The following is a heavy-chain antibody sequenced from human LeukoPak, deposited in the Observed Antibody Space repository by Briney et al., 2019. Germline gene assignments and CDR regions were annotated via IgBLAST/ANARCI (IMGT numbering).Heavy chain of an antibody. CDR2: MSAYNGKT. V-gene: IGHV1-18*01. D-gene: IGHD6-19*01. CDR3: ARDPSNTSGRNIFFDF. Sequence: GASVKVSCKASGYSFTSYGFNWVRQAPGQGLEWMGWMSAYNGKTNYAHSLQGRVTVTADTSTSTAYMELRSLRSDDTAVYHCARDPSNTSGRNIFFDFWGQGTLVTVSS. CDR1: GYSFTSYG. J-gene: IGHJ4*02.